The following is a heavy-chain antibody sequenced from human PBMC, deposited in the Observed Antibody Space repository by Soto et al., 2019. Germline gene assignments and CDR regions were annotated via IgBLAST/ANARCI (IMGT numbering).Heavy chain of an antibody. J-gene: IGHJ2*01. V-gene: IGHV4-31*03. CDR3: ARGVMAYSSSPDWYFDL. D-gene: IGHD6-6*01. CDR2: IYYSGST. Sequence: SETLSLTCTVSVGSISSGGYYWSWIRQHPGKGLEWIGYIYYSGSTYYNPSLKSRVTISVDTSKNQFSLKLSSVTAADTAVYYCARGVMAYSSSPDWYFDLWGRGTLVTVSS. CDR1: VGSISSGGYY.